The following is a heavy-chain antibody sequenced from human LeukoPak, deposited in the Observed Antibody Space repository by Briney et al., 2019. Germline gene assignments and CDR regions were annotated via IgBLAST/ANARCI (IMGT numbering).Heavy chain of an antibody. CDR2: IKQDGSEK. CDR1: GFTFSSYW. D-gene: IGHD6-13*01. CDR3: ARGHSSWYKGSWFDP. V-gene: IGHV3-7*03. Sequence: PGGSLRLSCAASGFTFSSYWMSWVRQAPGKGLEWVANIKQDGSEKYYVDPVKGRFTISRDNAKNSLYLQMNSLRADDTAVYYCARGHSSWYKGSWFDPWGQGTLVTVSS. J-gene: IGHJ5*02.